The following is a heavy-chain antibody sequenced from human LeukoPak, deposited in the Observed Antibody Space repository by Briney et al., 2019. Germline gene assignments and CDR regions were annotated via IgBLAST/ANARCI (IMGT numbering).Heavy chain of an antibody. V-gene: IGHV1-18*01. CDR1: GFTFTNYG. CDR2: ISAYNGDT. D-gene: IGHD1-1*01. J-gene: IGHJ4*02. CDR3: ARIAERQLAYYFDY. Sequence: ASVKVSCKASGFTFTNYGFTWVRQAPGQGLAWMGWISAYNGDTNYAQKLQGGVTMTTDTSTGTAYMELRSLRSDDTAVYYCARIAERQLAYYFDYWGQGTLVTVSS.